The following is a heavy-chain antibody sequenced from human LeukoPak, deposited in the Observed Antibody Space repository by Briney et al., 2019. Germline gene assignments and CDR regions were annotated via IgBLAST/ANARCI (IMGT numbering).Heavy chain of an antibody. V-gene: IGHV4-61*01. D-gene: IGHD4-17*01. CDR1: GGSVNSGSYY. CDR3: VRLVGMDTVTSYYYYYGMDV. CDR2: IYSSGNT. J-gene: IGHJ6*02. Sequence: SETLSLTCTVSGGSVNSGSYYWTWIRQTPGKGLEWVGYIYSSGNTNYNPSLKSRVTISMDTSKNQFSLKLSSVTAADTAVYYCVRLVGMDTVTSYYYYYGMDVWGQGTTVTVSS.